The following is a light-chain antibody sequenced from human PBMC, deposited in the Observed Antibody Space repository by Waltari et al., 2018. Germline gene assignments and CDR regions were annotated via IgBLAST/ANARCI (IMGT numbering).Light chain of an antibody. V-gene: IGKV3-11*01. J-gene: IGKJ3*01. CDR3: QQRSNWPPIFT. CDR1: QSVSSY. CDR2: DAS. Sequence: EIVLTQSPATLSLSPGERATLSCRASQSVSSYLAWYQQKPGQAPRLLIFDASKRATGIPARFSGRGSGTDFTLTISSLEPEDFAVYYCQQRSNWPPIFTFGPGTKVDIK.